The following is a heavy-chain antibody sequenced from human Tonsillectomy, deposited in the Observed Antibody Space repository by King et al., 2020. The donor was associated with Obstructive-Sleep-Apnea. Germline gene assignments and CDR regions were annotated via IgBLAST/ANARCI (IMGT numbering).Heavy chain of an antibody. J-gene: IGHJ5*02. Sequence: VQLVESGGGLVQPGGSLRLSCAASGFTFSSYSMNWVRQAPGKGLEWVSYISNNSSTIYYADSVEGRFTISRDNAKNSLYLQMNSLSAVDTALYYCARDSQGGGHGKWFDPWGQGTLVTVSS. CDR1: GFTFSSYS. CDR2: ISNNSSTI. CDR3: ARDSQGGGHGKWFDP. D-gene: IGHD3-16*01. V-gene: IGHV3-48*04.